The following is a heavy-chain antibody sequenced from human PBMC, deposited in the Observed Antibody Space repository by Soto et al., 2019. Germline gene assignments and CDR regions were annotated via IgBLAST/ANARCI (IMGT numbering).Heavy chain of an antibody. CDR2: ISYDGSNK. J-gene: IGHJ4*02. D-gene: IGHD5-12*01. V-gene: IGHV3-30-3*01. CDR3: AREEHGYNPTYDFDY. Sequence: QVQLVESGGGVVQPGRSLRLSCAASGFTFSSYALHWVRQAPGKGLEWVTVISYDGSNKYYADSVKGRFTISRDNSKNVLYLQMNSLRPEDTAVYYCAREEHGYNPTYDFDYWGQGTLVTVSS. CDR1: GFTFSSYA.